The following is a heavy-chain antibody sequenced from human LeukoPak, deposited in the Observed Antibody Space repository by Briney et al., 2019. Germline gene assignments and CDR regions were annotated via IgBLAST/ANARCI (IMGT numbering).Heavy chain of an antibody. CDR2: IHYSGIT. CDR1: GYSISSDNW. D-gene: IGHD4/OR15-4a*01. Sequence: PSETLSLTCAVSGYSISSDNWWGWIRQPPGKGLEWIGYIHYSGITYYSPSLKSRATLSVDTSKNQFSLRLSSVTAVDTAVYYCARKPNAVYWFDPWGQGTLVTVSS. V-gene: IGHV4-28*01. CDR3: ARKPNAVYWFDP. J-gene: IGHJ5*02.